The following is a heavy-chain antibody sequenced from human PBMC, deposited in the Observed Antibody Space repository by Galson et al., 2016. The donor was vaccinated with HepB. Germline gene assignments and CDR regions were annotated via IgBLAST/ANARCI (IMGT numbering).Heavy chain of an antibody. D-gene: IGHD5-18*01. CDR2: SYGDGRT. J-gene: IGHJ6*02. CDR1: GFTISSDF. V-gene: IGHV3-53*01. CDR3: ARDPGYRNGPDV. Sequence: SLRLSCAASGFTISSDFMSWVRQAPGKALEWISVSYGDGRTYYAESVKGRFTIFRDNSKNMVFLQMDSPRAEDTALYYCARDPGYRNGPDVWGQGTTVTVSS.